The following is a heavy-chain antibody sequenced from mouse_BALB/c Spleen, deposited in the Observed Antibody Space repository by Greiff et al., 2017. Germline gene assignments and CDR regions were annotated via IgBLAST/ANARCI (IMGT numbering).Heavy chain of an antibody. Sequence: VQLQQSGAELVRPGALVKLSCKASGFNIKDYYMHWVKQRPEQGLEWIGWIDPENGNTIYDPKFQGKASITADTSSNTAYLQLSSLTSEDTAVYYCAKTHYYGSSYYCDYWGQGTTLTVSS. D-gene: IGHD1-1*01. J-gene: IGHJ2*01. V-gene: IGHV14-1*02. CDR1: GFNIKDYY. CDR2: IDPENGNT. CDR3: AKTHYYGSSYYCDY.